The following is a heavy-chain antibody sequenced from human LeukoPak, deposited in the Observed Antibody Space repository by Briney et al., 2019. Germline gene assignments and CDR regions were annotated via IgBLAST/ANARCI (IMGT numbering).Heavy chain of an antibody. CDR2: IYPLETT. V-gene: IGHV4-61*10. D-gene: IGHD3-10*01. CDR1: GDSVNSGAYY. Sequence: SETLSLTCTVSGDSVNSGAYYWSWLRQPAGKEPEWIGRIYPLETTNYNPSLKSRVTISVDTSKNQFSLKLSSVTAADTAVYYCARESYGSGSYPFDYWGQGTLVAVSS. CDR3: ARESYGSGSYPFDY. J-gene: IGHJ4*02.